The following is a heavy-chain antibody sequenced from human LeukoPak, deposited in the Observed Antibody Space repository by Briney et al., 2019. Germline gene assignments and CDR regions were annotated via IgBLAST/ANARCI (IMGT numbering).Heavy chain of an antibody. CDR1: GFTFSRYE. Sequence: GGSLRLSCAASGFTFSRYEMNWVRQAPGKGLEWVSYISSSGSTIYYADSVKGRFTISRDNSRNTLYLQMTSLRPEDTAVYYCARVTENYGSGRRHDYYYYYMDVWGKGTTVTISS. D-gene: IGHD3-10*01. J-gene: IGHJ6*03. CDR3: ARVTENYGSGRRHDYYYYYMDV. V-gene: IGHV3-48*03. CDR2: ISSSGSTI.